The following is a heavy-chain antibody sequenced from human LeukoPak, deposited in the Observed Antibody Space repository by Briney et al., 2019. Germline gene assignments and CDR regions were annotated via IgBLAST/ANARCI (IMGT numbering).Heavy chain of an antibody. J-gene: IGHJ3*02. Sequence: SETLSLTCTVSGGSISSYYWSWIRQPAGRGLEWIGRIYTSGSTNYNPSLKSRVTISVDTSKNQFSLKLSSVTAADTAVYYCARVTYYYDSSGYRVDAFDIWGQGTMVTVSS. CDR3: ARVTYYYDSSGYRVDAFDI. CDR1: GGSISSYY. V-gene: IGHV4-4*07. CDR2: IYTSGST. D-gene: IGHD3-22*01.